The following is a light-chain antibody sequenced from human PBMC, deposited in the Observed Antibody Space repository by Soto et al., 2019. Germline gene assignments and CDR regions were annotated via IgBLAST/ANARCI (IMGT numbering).Light chain of an antibody. V-gene: IGKV3-20*01. CDR1: QSITSSY. J-gene: IGKJ2*01. CDR3: QQYGSTSYT. Sequence: EIVLTQSPDTLSLSPGERATLSCRASQSITSSYLAWYQQKPGHAPRLLLYGASNRATGIPDRFSGSGSGTDFTLTFSRLEREDYAVYYCQQYGSTSYTFGQGTILEIK. CDR2: GAS.